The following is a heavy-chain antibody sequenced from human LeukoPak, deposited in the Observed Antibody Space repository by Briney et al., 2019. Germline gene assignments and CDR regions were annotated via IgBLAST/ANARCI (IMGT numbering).Heavy chain of an antibody. V-gene: IGHV1-58*02. Sequence: SVKVSCKASVFTFTSSAMQWVRPARGQRREWIGWIVVGSGNTNYAQKFQERVTITRDMSTSTAYMELSSLRSEDTAVYYCAAESLQNVSFDYWGHGTLVTVSS. CDR1: VFTFTSSA. J-gene: IGHJ4*01. CDR3: AAESLQNVSFDY. CDR2: IVVGSGNT.